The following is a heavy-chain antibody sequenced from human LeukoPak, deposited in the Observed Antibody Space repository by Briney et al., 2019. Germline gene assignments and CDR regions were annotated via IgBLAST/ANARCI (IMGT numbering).Heavy chain of an antibody. CDR2: ISSGSSYI. Sequence: GGSLRLSCAASGFTFSSYTMSWVRQAPGKGLEWVSSISSGSSYIYYADSVKGRFTISRDNAKNSLYLQMNSLRAEDTAVYYCVRDNPRQQGFAYWGQGTLVTVSS. D-gene: IGHD6-13*01. V-gene: IGHV3-21*04. CDR1: GFTFSSYT. CDR3: VRDNPRQQGFAY. J-gene: IGHJ4*02.